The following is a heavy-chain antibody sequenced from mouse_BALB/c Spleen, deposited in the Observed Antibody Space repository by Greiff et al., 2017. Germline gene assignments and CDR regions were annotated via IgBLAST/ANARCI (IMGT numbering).Heavy chain of an antibody. CDR2: IDPANGNT. CDR1: GFNIKDTY. Sequence: EVKLMESGAELVKPGASVKLSCTASGFNIKDTYMHWVKQRPEQGLEWIGRIDPANGNTKYDPKFQGKATITADTSSNTAYLQLSSLTSEDTAVYYCARFPYGNYEGYAMDYWGQGTSVTVSS. J-gene: IGHJ4*01. V-gene: IGHV14-3*02. CDR3: ARFPYGNYEGYAMDY. D-gene: IGHD2-1*01.